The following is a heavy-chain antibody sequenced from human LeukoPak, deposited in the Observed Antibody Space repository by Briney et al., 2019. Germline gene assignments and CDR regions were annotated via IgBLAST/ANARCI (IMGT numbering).Heavy chain of an antibody. CDR1: DDSITSTLFY. CDR2: IYHSGST. J-gene: IGHJ4*02. CDR3: AVMVRGVRDGDY. V-gene: IGHV4-39*07. Sequence: PSETLSLTCTVSDDSITSTLFYWVWIRQPPGKGLEWIGSIYHSGSTYYNPSLKSRVTISVDTSKNQFSLKLSSVTAADTAVYYCAVMVRGVRDGDYWGQGTLVTVSS. D-gene: IGHD3-10*01.